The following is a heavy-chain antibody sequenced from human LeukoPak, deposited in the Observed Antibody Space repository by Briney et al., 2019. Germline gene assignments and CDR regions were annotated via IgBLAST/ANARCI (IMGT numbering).Heavy chain of an antibody. CDR1: GFTFSSYW. CDR3: TRGGTTFDY. Sequence: PGGSLRLSCAASGFTFSSYWMHWVRHAPGKGLVWVSRIDTDGSSTTYADSVKGRFTISRDNAKNTLYLQMNSLRAEDTAIYYCTRGGTTFDYWGQGTLVSVSS. CDR2: IDTDGSST. D-gene: IGHD2/OR15-2a*01. V-gene: IGHV3-74*01. J-gene: IGHJ4*02.